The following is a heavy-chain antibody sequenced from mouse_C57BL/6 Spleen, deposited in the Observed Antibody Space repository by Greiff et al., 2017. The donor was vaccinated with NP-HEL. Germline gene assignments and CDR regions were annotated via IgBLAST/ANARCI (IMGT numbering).Heavy chain of an antibody. V-gene: IGHV5-4*01. CDR2: ISDGGSYT. Sequence: DVQLVESGGGLVKPGGSLKLSCAASGFTFSSYAMSWVRQTPEKRLEWVATISDGGSYTYYPDNVKGRFTIARDNAKNNLYLQMSHLKSEDTAMYYCARVYYSNHYAMDYWGQGTSVTVSS. CDR3: ARVYYSNHYAMDY. CDR1: GFTFSSYA. J-gene: IGHJ4*01. D-gene: IGHD2-5*01.